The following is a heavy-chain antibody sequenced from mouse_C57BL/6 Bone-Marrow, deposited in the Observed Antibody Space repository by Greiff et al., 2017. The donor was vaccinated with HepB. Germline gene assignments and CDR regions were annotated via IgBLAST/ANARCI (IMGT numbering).Heavy chain of an antibody. Sequence: ESGPGLVKPSQSLSLTCSVTGYSITSGYYWNWIRQFPGNKLEWMGYISYDGSNNYNPSLKNRISITRDTSKNQFFLKLNSVTTEDTATYYCARVDYKGYFDVWGTGTTVTVSS. J-gene: IGHJ1*03. D-gene: IGHD2-12*01. CDR2: ISYDGSN. V-gene: IGHV3-6*01. CDR1: GYSITSGYY. CDR3: ARVDYKGYFDV.